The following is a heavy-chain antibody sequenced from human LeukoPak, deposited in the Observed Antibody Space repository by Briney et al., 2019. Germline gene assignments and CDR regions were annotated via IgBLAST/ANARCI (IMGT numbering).Heavy chain of an antibody. V-gene: IGHV1-3*01. D-gene: IGHD3-10*01. J-gene: IGHJ4*02. CDR1: GYRGISYD. CDR2: INPDSGNA. CDR3: AKDRGGTGDFDY. Sequence: ASVMVSCKAAGYRGISYDIYGVRQAPGQRLEWMGWINPDSGNAEYSQKFQGRITITRDPSATTAYMELSSLRSEDMAVYYCAKDRGGTGDFDYWGQGTLVTVSS.